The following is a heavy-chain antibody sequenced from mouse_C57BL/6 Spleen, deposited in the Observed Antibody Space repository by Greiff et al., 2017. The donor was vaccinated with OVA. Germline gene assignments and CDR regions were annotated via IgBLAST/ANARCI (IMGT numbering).Heavy chain of an antibody. CDR1: GYSFTGYY. CDR3: ARSYSGFAY. D-gene: IGHD2-10*01. J-gene: IGHJ3*01. CDR2: INPSTGGT. Sequence: EVQLQQSGPELVKPGASVKISCKASGYSFTGYYMNWVKQSPEKSLEWIGEINPSTGGTTYNQKFKAKATLTVDKSSSTAYMQLKSLTSEDSAVYYCARSYSGFAYWGQGTLVTVSA. V-gene: IGHV1-42*01.